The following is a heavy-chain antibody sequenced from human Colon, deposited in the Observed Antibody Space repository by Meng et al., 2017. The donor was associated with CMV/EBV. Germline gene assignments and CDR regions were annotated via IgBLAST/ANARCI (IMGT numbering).Heavy chain of an antibody. D-gene: IGHD5-24*01. CDR2: IHPGGWT. CDR3: VRAMNEEIN. J-gene: IGHJ4*02. CDR1: GGSFSGFH. V-gene: IGHV4-34*01. Sequence: LSLTCAVSGGSFSGFHCHWIRQPPGTGLEWIGEIHPGGWTNYNPSLKSRVTMSIDTSKNQFSLKVNSVTAADTAVYFCVRAMNEEINWGQGTLVTVSS.